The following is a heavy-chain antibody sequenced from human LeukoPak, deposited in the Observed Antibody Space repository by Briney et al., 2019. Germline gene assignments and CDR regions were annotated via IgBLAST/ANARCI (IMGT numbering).Heavy chain of an antibody. CDR3: ARSRDLATIVIDY. CDR1: GFTFSTYA. D-gene: IGHD5-24*01. V-gene: IGHV3-64*01. J-gene: IGHJ4*02. Sequence: GGSLTLSCAASGFTFSTYAMHWVRQAPGKGLEYVSGINSNGYSAYYANSVKGRFAISRDNSKNTLYLQMGSLRGEDMAVYYCARSRDLATIVIDYWGQGTLVTVSS. CDR2: INSNGYSA.